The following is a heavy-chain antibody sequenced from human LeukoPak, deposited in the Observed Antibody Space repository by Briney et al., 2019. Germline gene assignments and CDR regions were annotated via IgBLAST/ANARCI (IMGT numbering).Heavy chain of an antibody. D-gene: IGHD2/OR15-2a*01. CDR1: GGSFSGYY. V-gene: IGHV4-34*01. CDR3: ARFLYAGDY. Sequence: SETLSLTCAVYGGSFSGYYWSWIRQPPGKGLEWIGEINHSGSTNYNPSLKSRVTISVDTSKNQFSPKLSSVTAADTAVYYCARFLYAGDYWGQGTLVTVSS. J-gene: IGHJ4*02. CDR2: INHSGST.